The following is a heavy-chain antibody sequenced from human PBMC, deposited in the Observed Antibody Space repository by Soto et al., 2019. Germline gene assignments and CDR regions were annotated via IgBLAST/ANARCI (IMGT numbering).Heavy chain of an antibody. Sequence: ASVKVSCKASGYTFTSYAMHWVRQAPGQRLEWMGWINAGNGNTKYSQKFQGRVTITRDTSASTAYMELSSLRSEDTAVYYCARGEHMRRITIFGVVFDYWGQGTLVTVSS. D-gene: IGHD3-3*01. CDR2: INAGNGNT. CDR1: GYTFTSYA. J-gene: IGHJ4*02. V-gene: IGHV1-3*01. CDR3: ARGEHMRRITIFGVVFDY.